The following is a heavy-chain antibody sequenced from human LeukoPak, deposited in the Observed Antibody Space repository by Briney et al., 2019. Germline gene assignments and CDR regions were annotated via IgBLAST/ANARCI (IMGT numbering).Heavy chain of an antibody. D-gene: IGHD5/OR15-5a*01. CDR3: ARGDGVYVY. V-gene: IGHV3-53*01. CDR2: IYFGGTT. J-gene: IGHJ4*02. CDR1: GFTVSSNY. Sequence: GGSLRLSCAASGFTVSSNYMTWVRQAPGQGLEWVSVIYFGGTTYYADSVKGRFTISRDNSKNTVYLQMNSLRVEDTAVYYCARGDGVYVYWGQGTLATVSS.